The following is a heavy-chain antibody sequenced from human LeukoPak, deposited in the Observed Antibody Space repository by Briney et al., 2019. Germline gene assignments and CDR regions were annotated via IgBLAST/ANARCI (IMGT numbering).Heavy chain of an antibody. D-gene: IGHD5-18*01. CDR2: IYYSGST. CDR3: ASSSGSYSYGNLFDY. V-gene: IGHV4-30-4*01. J-gene: IGHJ4*02. CDR1: GGSISSGDYY. Sequence: SQTLSLTCTVSGGSISSGDYYWSWIRQPPGKGLEWIGYIYYSGSTYYNPSLKSRVTISVDTSKNQFSLKLSSVTAADTAVYYCASSSGSYSYGNLFDYWGQGTLVTVSS.